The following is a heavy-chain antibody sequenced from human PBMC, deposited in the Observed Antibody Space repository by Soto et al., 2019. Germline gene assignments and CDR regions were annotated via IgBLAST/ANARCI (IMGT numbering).Heavy chain of an antibody. CDR1: GYTFTSYG. J-gene: IGHJ4*02. V-gene: IGHV1-18*01. D-gene: IGHD2-2*01. Sequence: ASVKVSCKASGYTFTSYGISWVRQAPGQGLERMGWISAYKGNTNYSQRPQGRVNMTTDTSTSSAYMELRSLRSDDTAVYYCARVRYCSSTSCYPQADYWGQGTLVTVSS. CDR2: ISAYKGNT. CDR3: ARVRYCSSTSCYPQADY.